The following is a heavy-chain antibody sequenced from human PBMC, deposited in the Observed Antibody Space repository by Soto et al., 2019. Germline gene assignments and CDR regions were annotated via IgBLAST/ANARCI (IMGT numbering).Heavy chain of an antibody. Sequence: ASVKVSCKASGYTFTSYYMHWVRRAPGQGLEWMGIINPSSGSTSYAQKVQGRVTMNRDTSTSTVYMELSSLRSEDRAVYYCARDNHPDIPAPKPDFDILGQGTTVTPSS. V-gene: IGHV1-46*01. CDR2: INPSSGST. D-gene: IGHD3-3*01. J-gene: IGHJ6*01. CDR3: ARDNHPDIPAPKPDFDI. CDR1: GYTFTSYY.